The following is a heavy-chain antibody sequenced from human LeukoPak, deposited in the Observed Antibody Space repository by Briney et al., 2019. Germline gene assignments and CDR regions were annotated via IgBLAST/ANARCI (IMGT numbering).Heavy chain of an antibody. CDR3: SRENGAFTPFGY. Sequence: AETLRLTCGVSGGSITSTNVWSWVRQPPGQGLEWIGEVSLSGLTNYNPSLSSRVIKSLDTSKNHLSLNLTSVTAADTAVYYCSRENGAFTPFGYWGQGTLVTVSS. D-gene: IGHD2-8*01. V-gene: IGHV4-4*02. CDR1: GGSITSTNV. J-gene: IGHJ4*02. CDR2: VSLSGLT.